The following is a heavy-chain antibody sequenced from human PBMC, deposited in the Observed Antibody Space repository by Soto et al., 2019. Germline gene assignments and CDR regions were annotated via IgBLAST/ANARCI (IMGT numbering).Heavy chain of an antibody. D-gene: IGHD2-15*01. J-gene: IGHJ4*02. CDR1: GFSLSTSGMR. V-gene: IGHV2-70*04. CDR3: ARTRGYCSGGSCDFDY. CDR2: IDWDDDK. Sequence: SGPTLVNPTQTLTLTCTFSGFSLSTSGMRVSWIRQPPGKALEWLARIDWDDDKFYSTSLKTRLTISKDTSKNQVVLTMTNMDPVDTATYYCARTRGYCSGGSCDFDYWGQGTLVTVSS.